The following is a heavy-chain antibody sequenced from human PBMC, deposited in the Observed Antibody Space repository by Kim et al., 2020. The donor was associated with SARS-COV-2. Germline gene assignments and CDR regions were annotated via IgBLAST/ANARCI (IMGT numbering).Heavy chain of an antibody. CDR3: AKEQKPYGSGSYSDFDY. V-gene: IGHV3-33*06. CDR2: IWYDGSNK. D-gene: IGHD3-10*01. CDR1: GFTFSTYG. Sequence: GGSLRLSCAASGFTFSTYGMHWVRQAPGKGLEWVAVIWYDGSNKMYADAVKGRFTISRDNSKNTLYLQLNSLRAEDTAVYYCAKEQKPYGSGSYSDFDYWGQGTLVPVSS. J-gene: IGHJ4*02.